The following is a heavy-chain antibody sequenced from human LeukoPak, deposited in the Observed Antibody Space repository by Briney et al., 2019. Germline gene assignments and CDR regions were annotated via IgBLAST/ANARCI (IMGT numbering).Heavy chain of an antibody. Sequence: GSLRLSCAASGFAFSFETMHWVRQPPGKGLEWVSLITSNGGSTNYADSVKGRFTISRDDAQNSLFLQMNSLRAEDTAVYYCARQTQSSGLEYWGQGTLVTVSS. CDR1: GFAFSFET. CDR2: ITSNGGST. D-gene: IGHD6-19*01. J-gene: IGHJ4*02. CDR3: ARQTQSSGLEY. V-gene: IGHV3-20*04.